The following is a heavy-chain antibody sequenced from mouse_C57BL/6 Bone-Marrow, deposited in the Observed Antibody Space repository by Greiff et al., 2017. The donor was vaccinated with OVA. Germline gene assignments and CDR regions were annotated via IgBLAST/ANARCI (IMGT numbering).Heavy chain of an antibody. CDR3: ARGGDSSGWFAY. V-gene: IGHV1-52*01. D-gene: IGHD3-2*02. CDR1: GYTFTSYW. Sequence: QVQLQQPGAELVRPGSSVKLSCKASGYTFTSYWMHWVKQRPIQGLEWIGNIDPSDSETHYNQKFKDKATLTVDKSSSTAYMQLSSLTSEDSAVYYCARGGDSSGWFAYWGQGTLVTVSA. J-gene: IGHJ3*01. CDR2: IDPSDSET.